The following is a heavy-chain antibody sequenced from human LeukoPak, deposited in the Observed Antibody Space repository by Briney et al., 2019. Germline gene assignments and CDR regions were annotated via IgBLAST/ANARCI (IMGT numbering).Heavy chain of an antibody. D-gene: IGHD2-21*02. V-gene: IGHV3-23*01. J-gene: IGHJ4*02. CDR3: ARVSSIVVVTAIVPFFDY. CDR2: ISGSGGST. CDR1: GFTFSSYA. Sequence: GGSLRLSCVVSGFTFSSYAMSWVRQAPGKGLEWVSGISGSGGSTYYADSVKGRFTISRDNAKNSLYLQMNSLRAEDTAVYYCARVSSIVVVTAIVPFFDYWGQGTLVTVSS.